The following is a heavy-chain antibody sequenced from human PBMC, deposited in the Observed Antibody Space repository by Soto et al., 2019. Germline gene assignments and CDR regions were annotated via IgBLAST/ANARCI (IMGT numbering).Heavy chain of an antibody. CDR3: AKAGAYDDHSFDR. J-gene: IGHJ4*02. CDR1: GDSVSSFGSY. V-gene: IGHV4-30-4*08. CDR2: IYYSELT. Sequence: QVQLQESGPGLVKPSQTLSLTCIVSGDSVSSFGSYWTWIRQRPGKGLEWIGYIYYSELTDYNPSLKSRVAISLDTSRNQFSLPLTSVTVADTAVYYCAKAGAYDDHSFDRWGQGTLVTVSS. D-gene: IGHD5-12*01.